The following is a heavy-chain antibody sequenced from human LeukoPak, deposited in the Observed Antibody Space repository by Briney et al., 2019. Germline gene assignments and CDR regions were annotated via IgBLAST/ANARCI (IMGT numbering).Heavy chain of an antibody. J-gene: IGHJ5*02. D-gene: IGHD3-10*01. Sequence: SGPTLVKPTQTLTVTCTFSGFSLSTSGPGVGWIRQPPGKALEWLALIYCDDDKRYSPSLTSKRTITKDTSKTQVVLTMPHMHPVDTATYYCAHRPPLYYVSGSYYTWGQGTLVTVSS. CDR3: AHRPPLYYVSGSYYT. V-gene: IGHV2-5*02. CDR1: GFSLSTSGPG. CDR2: IYCDDDK.